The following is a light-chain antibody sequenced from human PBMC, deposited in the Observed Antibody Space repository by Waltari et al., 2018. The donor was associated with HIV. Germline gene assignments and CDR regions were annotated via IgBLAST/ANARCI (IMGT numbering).Light chain of an antibody. CDR2: EVN. CDR1: SSDVGGYNY. V-gene: IGLV2-14*01. Sequence: QSALTQPASVSGAPGQSITIPCTGTSSDVGGYNYVSWYQQHPGKAPKLMIYEVNNRPSGVSNRFSGSKSGNTASLTISGLQAEDEADYYCSSYTSSGTYVVFGGGTKLTVL. J-gene: IGLJ2*01. CDR3: SSYTSSGTYVV.